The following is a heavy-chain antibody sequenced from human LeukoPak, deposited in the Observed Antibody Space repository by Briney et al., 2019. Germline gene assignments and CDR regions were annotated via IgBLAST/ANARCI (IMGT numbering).Heavy chain of an antibody. Sequence: SETLSLTCTVWGGSISSYYWSWIRQPAGKGLEWIGRIYTSGSPNYNPSSKRRVTMSVDTSKNQFSLKLSSVTAADTAVYCCARDSSSWYYFDYWGQGTLVTVSS. D-gene: IGHD6-13*01. V-gene: IGHV4-4*07. CDR1: GGSISSYY. CDR2: IYTSGSP. CDR3: ARDSSSWYYFDY. J-gene: IGHJ4*02.